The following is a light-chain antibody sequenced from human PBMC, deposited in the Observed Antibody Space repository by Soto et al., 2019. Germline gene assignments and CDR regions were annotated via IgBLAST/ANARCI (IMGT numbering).Light chain of an antibody. CDR2: WAS. Sequence: DIVMTQSPDSLAVSLGERATINCKSSQSVLYSSNNKNYLAWYQQSPGQPPKLLIYWASTRESGVPDRFSGSGSGPDFPLTISSLQAEDVAVYYCQQYYSTPLTFGQGTQVEI. J-gene: IGKJ1*01. CDR3: QQYYSTPLT. V-gene: IGKV4-1*01. CDR1: QSVLYSSNNKNY.